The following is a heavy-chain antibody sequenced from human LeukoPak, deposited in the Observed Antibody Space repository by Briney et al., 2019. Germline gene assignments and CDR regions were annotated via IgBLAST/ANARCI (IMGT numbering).Heavy chain of an antibody. CDR2: ISGSGGST. V-gene: IGHV3-23*01. J-gene: IGHJ3*02. CDR3: ARDRDPLAFGI. Sequence: GGSLRLSCAASGFTFSSYAMSWVRQAPGKGLEWVSAISGSGGSTYYADSVKGRFTISRDNSKNTLYLQMNSLRDEDTAVFYCARDRDPLAFGIWGQGTMVTVSS. CDR1: GFTFSSYA.